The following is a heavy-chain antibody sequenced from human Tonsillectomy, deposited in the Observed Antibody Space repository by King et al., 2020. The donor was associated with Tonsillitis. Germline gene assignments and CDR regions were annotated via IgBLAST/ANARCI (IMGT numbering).Heavy chain of an antibody. V-gene: IGHV4-59*08. CDR2: INYSGST. CDR1: GGSITSYY. Sequence: VQLQESGPGLVKPSETLSLTCTVSGGSITSYYWSWIRQPPGKGLEWIGYINYSGSTDYNPSLKSRVTISLGTSKKEFSLKLSSVTAADTAVYYCARHLYDMTTLDSWGQGTLVTVSS. CDR3: ARHLYDMTTLDS. D-gene: IGHD3-9*01. J-gene: IGHJ4*02.